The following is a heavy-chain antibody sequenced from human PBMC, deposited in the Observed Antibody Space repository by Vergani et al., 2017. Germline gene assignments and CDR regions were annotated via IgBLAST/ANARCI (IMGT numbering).Heavy chain of an antibody. V-gene: IGHV3-53*01. CDR2: ICSGGST. Sequence: EVQLVESGGGLIQPGGSLRLSCAASGFTVSSNYMSWVRQAPGKGLEWVSVICSGGSTYYAASVKGRFTISRDNSRNTLYLQMNSLRAEETAVYYCARDSLTAAGPGYCYGVDVWGQGTTVSVSS. CDR3: ARDSLTAAGPGYCYGVDV. CDR1: GFTVSSNY. J-gene: IGHJ6*02. D-gene: IGHD6-13*01.